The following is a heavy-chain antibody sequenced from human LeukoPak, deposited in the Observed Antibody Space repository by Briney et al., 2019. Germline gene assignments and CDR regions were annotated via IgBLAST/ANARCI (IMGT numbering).Heavy chain of an antibody. V-gene: IGHV3-7*03. CDR2: IKQDGSEK. J-gene: IGHJ4*02. CDR3: ARDQGHSGYDLLDY. D-gene: IGHD5-12*01. CDR1: GFTFSSYA. Sequence: GGSLRLSCAASGFTFSSYAMSWVRQAPGKGLEWVANIKQDGSEKYYVDSVKGRFTISRDNAKNSLYLQMNSLRAEDTAVYYCARDQGHSGYDLLDYWGQGALVTVSS.